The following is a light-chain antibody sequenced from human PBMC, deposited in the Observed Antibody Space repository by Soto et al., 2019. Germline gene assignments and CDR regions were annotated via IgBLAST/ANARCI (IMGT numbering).Light chain of an antibody. Sequence: QSALTQPPSASGSPGQSVTISCIGTSSDVGRYNYVSWYQQYPGKAPKLIISEVTNRPSGVSNRFSGSKSGNTASLTISGLQAEDEADYYCSSYTTISTVLFGGGTKLTVL. CDR3: SSYTTISTVL. CDR2: EVT. CDR1: SSDVGRYNY. V-gene: IGLV2-14*01. J-gene: IGLJ2*01.